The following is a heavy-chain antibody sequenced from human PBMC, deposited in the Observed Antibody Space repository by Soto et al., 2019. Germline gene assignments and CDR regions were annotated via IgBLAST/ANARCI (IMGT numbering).Heavy chain of an antibody. V-gene: IGHV3-23*01. CDR3: AKERDYDILTGLTDY. CDR1: GFTFSSYA. CDR2: ISGSGGST. Sequence: GGSLRLSCAASGFTFSSYAMRWVRQAPGKGLEWVSAISGSGGSTYYADSVKGRFTISRDNSKNTLYLQMNSLRAEDTAVYYCAKERDYDILTGLTDYWGQGTLVTVSS. D-gene: IGHD3-9*01. J-gene: IGHJ4*02.